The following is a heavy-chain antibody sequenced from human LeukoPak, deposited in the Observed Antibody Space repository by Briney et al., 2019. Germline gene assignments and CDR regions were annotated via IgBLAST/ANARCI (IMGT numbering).Heavy chain of an antibody. V-gene: IGHV3-23*01. CDR1: GFTFSSYA. CDR3: AKDGQVNQPDRLFTD. CDR2: ISGSGGTT. Sequence: PGGSLRLSCAASGFTFSSYAMSWVLQAPGKGLEWVSIISGSGGTTHYADSVKGWFTISRDNSKNTLYLQMNSLRGEDTAVYYCAKDGQVNQPDRLFTDWGQGTLVIVSS. D-gene: IGHD1-14*01. J-gene: IGHJ4*02.